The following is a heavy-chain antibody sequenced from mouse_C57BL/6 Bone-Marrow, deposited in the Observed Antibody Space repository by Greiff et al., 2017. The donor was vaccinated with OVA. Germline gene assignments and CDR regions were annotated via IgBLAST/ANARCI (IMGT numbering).Heavy chain of an antibody. CDR2: ISNGGGST. D-gene: IGHD1-1*01. Sequence: EVKLVESGGGLVQPGGSLKLSCAASGFTFSDYYMYWVRQTPEKRLEWVAYISNGGGSTYYPDTVKGRFTISRDNAKNTLYLQMSRLKSEDTAMYYCARGGITTVVFDYWGQGNTHTVSS. CDR1: GFTFSDYY. V-gene: IGHV5-12*01. J-gene: IGHJ2*01. CDR3: ARGGITTVVFDY.